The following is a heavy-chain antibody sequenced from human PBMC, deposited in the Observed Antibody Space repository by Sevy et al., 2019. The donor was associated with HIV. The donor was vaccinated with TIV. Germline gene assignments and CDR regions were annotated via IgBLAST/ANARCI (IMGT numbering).Heavy chain of an antibody. V-gene: IGHV1-69*13. Sequence: ASVKVSCKASGGTFSSYGISWVRQAPGQGLEWMGRIIPIFGTTNYAQKFQGRVTITADESTSTAYMELSSLRSEDTAVYYCARLSPEYSSSWYYDHWGQGTPVTVSS. CDR3: ARLSPEYSSSWYYDH. J-gene: IGHJ4*02. CDR2: IIPIFGTT. CDR1: GGTFSSYG. D-gene: IGHD6-13*01.